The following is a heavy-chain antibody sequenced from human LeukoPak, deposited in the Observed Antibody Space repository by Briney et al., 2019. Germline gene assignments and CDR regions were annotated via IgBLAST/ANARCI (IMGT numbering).Heavy chain of an antibody. D-gene: IGHD6-13*01. V-gene: IGHV3-7*01. CDR2: IKQDGSDK. Sequence: PGGSLRLSCAASGFTFSSYWMSWVRQAPGKGLEWVANIKQDGSDKNYVDSVKGRFTISRDNAKNSLYLQMNSLRAEDTAVSFCARLAAAGRGWDYWGQGTLVTVSS. CDR1: GFTFSSYW. J-gene: IGHJ4*02. CDR3: ARLAAAGRGWDY.